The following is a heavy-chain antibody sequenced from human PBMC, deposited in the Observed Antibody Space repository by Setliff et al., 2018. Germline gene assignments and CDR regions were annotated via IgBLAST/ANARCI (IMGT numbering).Heavy chain of an antibody. CDR2: INQDGSGK. CDR3: ARVTWYATDY. V-gene: IGHV3-7*01. CDR1: GFTFSSFW. Sequence: PGGSLRLSCAASGFTFSSFWMSWVRQTPGKGLEWVANINQDGSGKYYVDSVKGRFTISRDNAKNSLSLQMNSLRAEDTAVYYCARVTWYATDYWGQGTLVTVSS. J-gene: IGHJ4*02. D-gene: IGHD6-13*01.